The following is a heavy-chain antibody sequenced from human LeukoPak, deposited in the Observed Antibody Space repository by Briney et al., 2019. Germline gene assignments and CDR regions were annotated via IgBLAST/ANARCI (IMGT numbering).Heavy chain of an antibody. CDR2: IRKDGSEK. Sequence: PGGSLRLSCAASGFTFEIYWMSWVRQAPGKGLEWVANIRKDGSEKHYVDSVKGRFNISRDNAKNSLYLQMNSLRADDTALYYCARHWEGVESDAFDIWGQGTMVTVSS. D-gene: IGHD1-26*01. J-gene: IGHJ3*02. CDR3: ARHWEGVESDAFDI. CDR1: GFTFEIYW. V-gene: IGHV3-7*04.